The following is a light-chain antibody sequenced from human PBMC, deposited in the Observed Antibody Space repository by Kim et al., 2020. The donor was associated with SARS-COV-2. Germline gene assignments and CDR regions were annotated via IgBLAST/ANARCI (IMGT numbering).Light chain of an antibody. CDR2: YDS. J-gene: IGLJ3*02. V-gene: IGLV3-21*04. CDR3: QVWDSTIDHRVV. CDR1: NIGSKS. Sequence: PVKTASISGGGNNIGSKSVRWCQQKPGQAPVLVISYDSDRPSGIPERFSGSNSGNTATLTIRRVEAGDEADYYCQVWDSTIDHRVVFGGGTQLTVL.